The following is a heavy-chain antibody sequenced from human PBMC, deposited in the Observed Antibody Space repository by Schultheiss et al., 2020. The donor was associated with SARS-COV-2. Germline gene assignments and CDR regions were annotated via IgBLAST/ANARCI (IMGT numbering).Heavy chain of an antibody. Sequence: GGSLRLSCAASGFTFSSYGMHWVRQAPGKGLEWVAVIWYDGSNKYYADSVKGRFTISRDNSKNTLYLQMNSLRAEDTAVYYCAKGRSQQLDRDAFDIWGQGTMVTVSS. CDR1: GFTFSSYG. CDR3: AKGRSQQLDRDAFDI. J-gene: IGHJ3*02. CDR2: IWYDGSNK. V-gene: IGHV3-30*02. D-gene: IGHD6-6*01.